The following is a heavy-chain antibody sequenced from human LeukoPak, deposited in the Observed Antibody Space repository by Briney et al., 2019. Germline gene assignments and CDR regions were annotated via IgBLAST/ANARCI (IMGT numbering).Heavy chain of an antibody. CDR3: AKEYLALAAAGTDY. D-gene: IGHD6-13*01. J-gene: IGHJ4*02. Sequence: PGGSLRLSCAASGFTFSSYAMHWVRQAPGKGLEWVAVISYDGSNKYYADSVKGRFTISRDNSKNTLYLQMNSLRAEDTAVYYCAKEYLALAAAGTDYWGQGTLVTVSS. CDR2: ISYDGSNK. V-gene: IGHV3-30-3*01. CDR1: GFTFSSYA.